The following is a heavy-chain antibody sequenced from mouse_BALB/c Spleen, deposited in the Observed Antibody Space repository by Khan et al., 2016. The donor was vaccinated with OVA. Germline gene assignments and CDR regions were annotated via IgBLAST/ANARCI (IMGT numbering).Heavy chain of an antibody. CDR2: IDPENGNT. D-gene: IGHD2-3*01. V-gene: IGHV14-1*02. CDR1: GFNIKDYY. CDR3: ARAGYSPWFAY. Sequence: EVQLQQSGAELVRPGALVKLSCKASGFNIKDYYIHWVKQRPEQGLEWIGWIDPENGNTISDPKFQGKAHITADTYSNTAYLHLSSLTSEDTAVYYCARAGYSPWFAYWGQGTLVTVSA. J-gene: IGHJ3*01.